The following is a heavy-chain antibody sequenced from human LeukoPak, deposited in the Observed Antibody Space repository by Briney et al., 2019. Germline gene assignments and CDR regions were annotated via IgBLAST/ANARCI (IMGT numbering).Heavy chain of an antibody. Sequence: SETLSLTCTVSGGSISSSSYYWGWIRQPPGKGLEWIGSIYYSGSTYYNPSLKSRVTISVDTSKNQFSLKLSSVTAADTAVYYYARLTPGIAAAADYWGQGTLVTVSS. CDR2: IYYSGST. V-gene: IGHV4-39*07. J-gene: IGHJ4*02. CDR3: ARLTPGIAAAADY. D-gene: IGHD6-13*01. CDR1: GGSISSSSYY.